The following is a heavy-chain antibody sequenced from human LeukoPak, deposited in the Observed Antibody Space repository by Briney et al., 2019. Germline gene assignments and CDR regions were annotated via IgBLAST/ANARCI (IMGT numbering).Heavy chain of an antibody. J-gene: IGHJ5*02. Sequence: GGSLRLSCAASGFTFSSYGMHWVRQAPGKGLEWVAFIRYDGSNKYYADSVRGRFTISRDNSKNTLYLQMNSLRAEDTAVYYCAKDSRDYDFWSGDNWFDPWGQGTLVTVSS. V-gene: IGHV3-30*02. CDR1: GFTFSSYG. CDR3: AKDSRDYDFWSGDNWFDP. CDR2: IRYDGSNK. D-gene: IGHD3-3*01.